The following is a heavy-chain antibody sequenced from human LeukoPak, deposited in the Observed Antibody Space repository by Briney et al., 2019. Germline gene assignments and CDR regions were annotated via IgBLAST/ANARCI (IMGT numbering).Heavy chain of an antibody. D-gene: IGHD4/OR15-4a*01. Sequence: GGSLRLSCAASGFSFSSYGMHWVRQAPGKGLEWVSFIYSGGSTYYADSVKGRFTISRDNSKNTLYLQMNSLRADDTAVYYCARRAGAYSHPYDYWGQGTLVTVSS. CDR1: GFSFSSYG. V-gene: IGHV3-NL1*01. CDR2: IYSGGST. J-gene: IGHJ4*02. CDR3: ARRAGAYSHPYDY.